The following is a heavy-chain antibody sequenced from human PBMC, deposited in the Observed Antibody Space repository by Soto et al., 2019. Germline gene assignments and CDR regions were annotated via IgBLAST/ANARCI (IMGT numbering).Heavy chain of an antibody. CDR1: GFTFSSYG. D-gene: IGHD6-19*01. CDR2: IWDDGSNK. V-gene: IGHV3-33*01. J-gene: IGHJ4*02. Sequence: QVQLVESGGGVGQPGRSLRLSCAASGFTFSSYGMHWFRQAPGKGLEWVAVIWDDGSNKYYVDSVKGRFIISRDNSKNTVYVEMNNLSVGDTAVYHGARDWARGNSGDVEYWGQGTLVMVSS. CDR3: ARDWARGNSGDVEY.